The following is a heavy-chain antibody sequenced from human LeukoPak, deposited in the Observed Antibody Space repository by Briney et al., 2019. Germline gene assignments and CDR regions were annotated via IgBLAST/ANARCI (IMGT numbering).Heavy chain of an antibody. CDR3: ARRALNWFDP. Sequence: PSETLSLTCTVSGGSISSYYWSWIRQPPENGLEWIGYIYYSGSTNYNPSLKSRVTISVDTSKNQFSLKLSSVTAADTAVYYCARRALNWFDPWGQGTLVTVSS. CDR2: IYYSGST. V-gene: IGHV4-59*08. J-gene: IGHJ5*02. CDR1: GGSISSYY.